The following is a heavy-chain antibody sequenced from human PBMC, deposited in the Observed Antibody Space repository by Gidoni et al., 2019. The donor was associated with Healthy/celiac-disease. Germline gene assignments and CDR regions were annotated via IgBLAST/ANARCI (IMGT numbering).Heavy chain of an antibody. D-gene: IGHD2-2*01. CDR1: GHTLGGSA. CDR2: IRSKANSYAT. V-gene: IGHV3-73*02. Sequence: EVQLAESGGGVVQRGGALKLSWAAPGHTLGGSAMHWVRQAYGKGLELVCRIRSKANSYATAYAASVKGRFTISRDDSKNTSYLQMNSLKTEDTAVYYCTRRVGHQYPLDYWGQGTLVTVSS. CDR3: TRRVGHQYPLDY. J-gene: IGHJ4*02.